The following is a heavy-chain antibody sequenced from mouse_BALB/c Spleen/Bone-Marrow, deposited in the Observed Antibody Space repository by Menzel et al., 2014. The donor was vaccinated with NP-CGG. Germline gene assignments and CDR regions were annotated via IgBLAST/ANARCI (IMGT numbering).Heavy chain of an antibody. V-gene: IGHV1S56*01. CDR3: AREVGRGGYFDV. D-gene: IGHD1-1*02. J-gene: IGHJ1*01. CDR1: GYTFTNYY. CDR2: IYPGNVDT. Sequence: QVQLQQSGPELVMPGTSVKISCKASGYTFTNYYLHWVKQRPGQGLGWIGWIYPGNVDTKYNEKFKGKATLTADESSSTAYMQLSSLTSEDSAVYFCAREVGRGGYFDVWGAGTTVTVSS.